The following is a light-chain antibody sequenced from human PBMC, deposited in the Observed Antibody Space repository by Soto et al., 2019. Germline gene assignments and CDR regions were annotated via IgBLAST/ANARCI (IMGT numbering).Light chain of an antibody. V-gene: IGKV1-12*01. CDR2: ATS. Sequence: IQMTQSPSSVSASVGDRVTMTCRASQGVGGWLAWYQQKPGKVPKLLIYATSSLHSGVPSRFSGSGSETEFTLTISSLQPDDFATDYCQQCHGYSSFGQGTKVDIK. CDR1: QGVGGW. J-gene: IGKJ2*03. CDR3: QQCHGYSS.